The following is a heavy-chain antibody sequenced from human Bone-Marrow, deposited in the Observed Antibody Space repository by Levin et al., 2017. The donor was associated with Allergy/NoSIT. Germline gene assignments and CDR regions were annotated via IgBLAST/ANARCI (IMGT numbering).Heavy chain of an antibody. Sequence: GGSLRLSCAASGFIFDDYGMSWVRQVPGKGLEWVSGIHWNGGIRSYADSVKGRFTISRDNAKNSLYLQMNSLRAEDTALYYCARGYDSSPYYFDYWGQGTLVTVSS. J-gene: IGHJ4*02. D-gene: IGHD6-13*01. CDR1: GFIFDDYG. CDR2: IHWNGGIR. V-gene: IGHV3-20*04. CDR3: ARGYDSSPYYFDY.